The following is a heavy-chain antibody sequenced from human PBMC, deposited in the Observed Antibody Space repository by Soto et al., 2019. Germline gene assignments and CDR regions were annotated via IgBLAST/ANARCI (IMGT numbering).Heavy chain of an antibody. CDR3: ARQNRYCSSTSCYYFRSGWSSYFDY. CDR1: GGSISSSSYY. CDR2: IYYSGST. Sequence: SETLSLTCTVSGGSISSSSYYWGWIRQPPGKGLEWIGSIYYSGSTYYNPSLKSRVTISVDTSKNQFSLKLSSVTAADTAVYYCARQNRYCSSTSCYYFRSGWSSYFDYWGQGTLVTVSS. J-gene: IGHJ4*02. D-gene: IGHD2-2*01. V-gene: IGHV4-39*01.